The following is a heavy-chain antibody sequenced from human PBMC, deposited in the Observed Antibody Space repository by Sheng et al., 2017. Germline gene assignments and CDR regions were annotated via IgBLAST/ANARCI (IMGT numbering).Heavy chain of an antibody. J-gene: IGHJ4*02. D-gene: IGHD5-12*01. V-gene: IGHV1-18*01. CDR2: ISAYTGNT. CDR1: GYIFSNYG. CDR3: ARVGGEWNGYGDS. Sequence: QIQVVQSGAEVKKPGASVKVSCKASGYIFSNYGVSWVRQAPGQGLQWMGWISAYTGNTNYVREFQGRVTMTTDTSTNTAYMELRSLTSNDTAVYFCARVGGEWNGYGDSWGQGTLVIVSS.